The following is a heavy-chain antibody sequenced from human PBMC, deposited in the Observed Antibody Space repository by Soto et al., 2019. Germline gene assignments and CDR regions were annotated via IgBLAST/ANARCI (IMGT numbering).Heavy chain of an antibody. CDR3: AAGYCSGGSCYYYGMDV. Sequence: EVQLVESGGGLVKPGGSLRLSCAASGFTFSSYSMNWVRQAPGKGLEWVSSISSSSSYIYYADSVKGRFTISRDNAKKSLYLQMNSLRAEDTAVYYCAAGYCSGGSCYYYGMDVWGQGTTVTVSS. V-gene: IGHV3-21*01. CDR1: GFTFSSYS. D-gene: IGHD2-15*01. J-gene: IGHJ6*02. CDR2: ISSSSSYI.